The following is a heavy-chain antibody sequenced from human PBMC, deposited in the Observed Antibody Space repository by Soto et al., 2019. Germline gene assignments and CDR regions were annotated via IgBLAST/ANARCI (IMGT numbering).Heavy chain of an antibody. CDR1: GGTFSSYA. J-gene: IGHJ4*02. D-gene: IGHD3-3*01. CDR3: ARRDRRNDDFWSGQSPFDD. V-gene: IGHV1-69*13. Sequence: SVKVSCKASGGTFSSYAISWVRQAPGQGLEWMGGIIPIFGTANYAQKFQGRVTITADESTSTAYMELSSLRSEDTAVYYCARRDRRNDDFWSGQSPFDDWGPGTLVNVAS. CDR2: IIPIFGTA.